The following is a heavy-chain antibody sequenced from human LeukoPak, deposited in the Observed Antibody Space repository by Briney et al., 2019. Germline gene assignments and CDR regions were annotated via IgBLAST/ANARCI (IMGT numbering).Heavy chain of an antibody. V-gene: IGHV5-51*01. CDR1: GYSFNNYW. J-gene: IGHJ3*02. CDR3: VCSGRNDAFDI. Sequence: GESRKISCKGSGYSFNNYWIGLVRKVPGKGVWLMGIIYPGDSDTRYSPSFQGQVTISADKSISTAYLQWSSLKASDTAMYYCVCSGRNDAFDIWGQGTMVTVSS. D-gene: IGHD3-10*02. CDR2: IYPGDSDT.